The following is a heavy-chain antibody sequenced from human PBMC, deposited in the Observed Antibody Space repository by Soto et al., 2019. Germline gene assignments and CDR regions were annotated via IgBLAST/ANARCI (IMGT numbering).Heavy chain of an antibody. J-gene: IGHJ6*03. Sequence: GGSLRLSCAASGFTFDDYAMHWVRQAPGKGLEWVSGISWNSGSIGYADSVKGRFTISRDNAKNSLYLQMNSLRAEDTALYYCAKGLYCSGGSCYSSSYYYYMDVWGKGTTVTVSS. CDR1: GFTFDDYA. V-gene: IGHV3-9*01. D-gene: IGHD2-15*01. CDR2: ISWNSGSI. CDR3: AKGLYCSGGSCYSSSYYYYMDV.